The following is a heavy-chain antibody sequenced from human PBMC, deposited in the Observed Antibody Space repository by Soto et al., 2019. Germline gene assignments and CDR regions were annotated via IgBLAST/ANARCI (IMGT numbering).Heavy chain of an antibody. CDR3: ARGARSPLSFDY. CDR1: GFTFSSYG. V-gene: IGHV3-33*01. D-gene: IGHD6-19*01. Sequence: GGSLRLSCAASGFTFSSYGMHWVRQAPGKGLEWVAVIWYDGSNKYYADSVKGRFTISRDNSKNTLYLQMNSLRAEDTAVYYCARGARSPLSFDYWGQGTLVTVSS. CDR2: IWYDGSNK. J-gene: IGHJ4*02.